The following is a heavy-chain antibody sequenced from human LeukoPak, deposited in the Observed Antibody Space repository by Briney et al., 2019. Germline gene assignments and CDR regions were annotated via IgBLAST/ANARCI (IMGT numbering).Heavy chain of an antibody. CDR1: GGSINGGSYY. J-gene: IGHJ2*01. V-gene: IGHV4-61*09. CDR3: ARDRNWGQGYFDL. Sequence: SETLSLTCSVSGGSINGGSYYWSWIRQPAGKPLEWIGHIFTTGSTSYNPSLRTRVTISEDSSKDQFSLNLKSVTAADTAVYYCARDRNWGQGYFDLWGRGTLVIVSS. D-gene: IGHD3-16*01. CDR2: IFTTGST.